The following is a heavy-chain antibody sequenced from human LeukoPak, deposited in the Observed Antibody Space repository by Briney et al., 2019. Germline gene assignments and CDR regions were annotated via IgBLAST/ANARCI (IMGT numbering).Heavy chain of an antibody. V-gene: IGHV1-69*05. CDR2: IIPIFGTA. CDR1: GGTFSSYA. J-gene: IGHJ3*02. CDR3: ARRDLDTAMVTWAFDI. Sequence: SVKVSCKASGGTFSSYAISWVRQAPGQGLEWMGGIIPIFGTANYAQKFQGRVTITTDESTSTAYMELSSLRSEDTAVYYCARRDLDTAMVTWAFDIWAKGQWSPSLQ. D-gene: IGHD5-18*01.